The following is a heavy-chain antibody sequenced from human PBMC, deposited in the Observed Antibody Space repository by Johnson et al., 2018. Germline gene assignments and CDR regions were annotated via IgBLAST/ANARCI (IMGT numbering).Heavy chain of an antibody. D-gene: IGHD3-10*01. V-gene: IGHV3-21*01. J-gene: IGHJ4*02. Sequence: VGLVQSGGGLVKPGWSLRLSCAASGLTFSGYSMNWVRQAPGKGLEWVASITGTSTDINYAASVKGRFTISRDNAKNSVFLQMNSLRVEDTAVYYCVGGAWRFEHWGQGALVTVSS. CDR1: GLTFSGYS. CDR2: ITGTSTDI. CDR3: VGGAWRFEH.